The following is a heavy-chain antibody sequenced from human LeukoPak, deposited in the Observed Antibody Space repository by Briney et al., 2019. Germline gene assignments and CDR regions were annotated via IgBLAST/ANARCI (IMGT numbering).Heavy chain of an antibody. CDR3: ARFKSARGIAVAGTGWFDP. CDR1: GYTFTSYG. J-gene: IGHJ5*02. CDR2: ISAYYGNT. D-gene: IGHD6-19*01. V-gene: IGHV1-18*01. Sequence: GASVKVSCKASGYTFTSYGISWVRQALGQGLEWMGWISAYYGNTNYAQKLQGRVTMTTDTSTSTAYMELRSLRSDDTAVYYCARFKSARGIAVAGTGWFDPWGQGTLVTVSS.